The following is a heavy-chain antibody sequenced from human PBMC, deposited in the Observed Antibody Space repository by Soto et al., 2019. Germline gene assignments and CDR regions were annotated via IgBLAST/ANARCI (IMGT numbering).Heavy chain of an antibody. J-gene: IGHJ3*02. V-gene: IGHV1-18*01. CDR3: ASPGRASGPKDAFYM. D-gene: IGHD3-10*01. CDR1: GYTFTSYG. Sequence: SVKVSCKASGYTFTSYGITWVRQAPGQGLEWMGWISAYNGNTNYAQKLQGRVTMTTDTSTSTAYMELRSLRSDDTAVYYCASPGRASGPKDAFYMWAQGTMDTVSS. CDR2: ISAYNGNT.